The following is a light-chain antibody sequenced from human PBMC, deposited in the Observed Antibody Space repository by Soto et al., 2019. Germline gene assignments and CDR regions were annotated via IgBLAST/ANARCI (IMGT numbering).Light chain of an antibody. CDR2: EVS. J-gene: IGLJ1*01. Sequence: QSALTQPPSASGSPGQSVTISYTGTSSDVGGYNYVSWYQQHPGKAPKLMIYEVSKRPSGVPDRFSGSKSGNTASLTVSGLQAEDEADYYCSSYAGSNTRVFGTGTKVTVL. CDR3: SSYAGSNTRV. CDR1: SSDVGGYNY. V-gene: IGLV2-8*01.